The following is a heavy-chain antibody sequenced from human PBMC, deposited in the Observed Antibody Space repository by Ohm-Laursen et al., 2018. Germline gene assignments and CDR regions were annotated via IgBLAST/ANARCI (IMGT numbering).Heavy chain of an antibody. J-gene: IGHJ4*02. CDR2: IYYSGST. V-gene: IGHV4-59*01. CDR3: AARGQYYFDY. Sequence: SETLSLTRTVSGGSISSDYWSWIRQPPGKGLEWIGYIYYSGSTNYNPSLKSRVTISVDTSKNQFSLNLSSVTAADTAVYYCAARGQYYFDYWGQGTLVTVSS. CDR1: GGSISSDY. D-gene: IGHD3-10*01.